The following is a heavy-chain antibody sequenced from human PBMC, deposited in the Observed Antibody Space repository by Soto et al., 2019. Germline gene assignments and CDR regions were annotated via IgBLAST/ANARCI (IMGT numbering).Heavy chain of an antibody. CDR3: ARLTTGSYPRVFNY. V-gene: IGHV4-39*01. CDR2: IYYSGST. CDR1: GGSISSGSYY. D-gene: IGHD1-26*01. Sequence: QLQLQESGPGLVKPSETLSLTCIVSGGSISSGSYYRGWIRQPPGKGLEWIGNIYYSGSTYYNPSLKSRVTISVDTSTNQFSLKLRSATAADTAVYYCARLTTGSYPRVFNYWGQGTLVTVSS. J-gene: IGHJ4*02.